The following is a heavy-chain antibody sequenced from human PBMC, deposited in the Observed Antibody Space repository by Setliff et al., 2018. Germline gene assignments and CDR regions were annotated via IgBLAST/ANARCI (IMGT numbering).Heavy chain of an antibody. J-gene: IGHJ5*01. Sequence: PSETLSLTCSVSGGSITSRSYYWGWIRQSPGKGLEWLGTIYYSGTTHYNSSLRSRVSISTDTSKNEFSLRLSSVTAADTAVYYCVKPTWAGEVSSPFAFWFESWGQGTLVTVSS. CDR2: IYYSGTT. V-gene: IGHV4-39*01. D-gene: IGHD3-3*01. CDR3: VKPTWAGEVSSPFAFWFES. CDR1: GGSITSRSYY.